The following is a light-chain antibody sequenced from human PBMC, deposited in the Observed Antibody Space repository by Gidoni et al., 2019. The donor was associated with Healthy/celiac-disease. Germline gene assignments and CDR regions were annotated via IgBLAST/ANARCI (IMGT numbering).Light chain of an antibody. J-gene: IGKJ5*01. CDR3: QQHNSYPIT. CDR2: AAS. V-gene: IGKV1-9*01. CDR1: QGISSY. Sequence: DIQLTQPPSFLYASVGDSVTITCRASQGISSYLAWYQQRPGKAPKLLIYAASSFQSVVPSRFSGSGSGTEFTLTISSMQPEDFAADYCQQHNSYPITFGQGTRLEIK.